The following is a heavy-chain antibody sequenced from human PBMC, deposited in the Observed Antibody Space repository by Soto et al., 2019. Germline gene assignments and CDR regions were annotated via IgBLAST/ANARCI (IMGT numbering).Heavy chain of an antibody. CDR1: GYSFTSYW. Sequence: PGESLKISCKGSGYSFTSYWIGWVRQMPGKGLEWMGIIYPGDSDTRYSPSFQGQVTISADKSISTAYLQWSSLKASDTAMYYCARHVAATMPSGKYYYYYYGMDVWGQGTTVPVSS. CDR2: IYPGDSDT. CDR3: ARHVAATMPSGKYYYYYYGMDV. V-gene: IGHV5-51*01. D-gene: IGHD5-12*01. J-gene: IGHJ6*02.